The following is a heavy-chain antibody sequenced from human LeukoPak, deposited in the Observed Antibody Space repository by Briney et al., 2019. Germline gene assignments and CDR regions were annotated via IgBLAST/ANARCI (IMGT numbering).Heavy chain of an antibody. D-gene: IGHD2-8*01. J-gene: IGHJ4*02. CDR2: IYHSGST. V-gene: IGHV4-38-2*01. CDR3: ARVSMENYFDY. Sequence: SETLSLTCAVSGYSISSGYYWGWIRQPPGKGLEWIGTIYHSGSTYYNPSLKSRVTISVDTSKNQFSLKLSSVTAADTAVYYCARVSMENYFDYWGQGTLVTVSS. CDR1: GYSISSGYY.